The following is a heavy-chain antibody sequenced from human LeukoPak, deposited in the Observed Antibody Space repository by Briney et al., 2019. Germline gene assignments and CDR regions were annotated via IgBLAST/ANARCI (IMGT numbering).Heavy chain of an antibody. CDR3: ARDPDYDENTNT. V-gene: IGHV1-2*02. CDR2: INPSGGGT. Sequence: ASVKVSCKASGYIFTGYYINWVRQAPGQGLEWMGWINPSGGGTKIAPKFHGRVTMTRDTSINTAYMELTRLKSDDTAVYFCARDPDYDENTNTWGQGTLVTVSS. J-gene: IGHJ4*02. CDR1: GYIFTGYY. D-gene: IGHD4-17*01.